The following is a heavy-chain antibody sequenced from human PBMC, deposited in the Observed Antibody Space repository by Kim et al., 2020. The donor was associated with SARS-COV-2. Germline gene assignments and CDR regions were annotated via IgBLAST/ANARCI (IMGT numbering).Heavy chain of an antibody. V-gene: IGHV3-21*01. Sequence: IYYADSVKGPFTISRDNAKNSLYLQMNSLRAEDTAVYYCARVTMPHAFDIWGQGTMVTVSS. D-gene: IGHD2-2*01. CDR3: ARVTMPHAFDI. J-gene: IGHJ3*02. CDR2: I.